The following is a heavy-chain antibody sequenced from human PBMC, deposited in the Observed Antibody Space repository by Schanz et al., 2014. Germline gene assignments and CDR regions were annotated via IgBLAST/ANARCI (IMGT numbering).Heavy chain of an antibody. J-gene: IGHJ3*02. CDR3: ARGGGPEDVFDI. Sequence: QAQLVQSGAEVKKPGASVKVSCKASGYTFTSDSMHWVRQAPGQGLEWMGMINPIHGIVNYAQRFQDRVRITADKSTSTAYMELSSLRSDDTAVYYCARGGGPEDVFDIWGQGTILTVSS. V-gene: IGHV1-69*09. CDR1: GYTFTSDS. CDR2: INPIHGIV. D-gene: IGHD5-12*01.